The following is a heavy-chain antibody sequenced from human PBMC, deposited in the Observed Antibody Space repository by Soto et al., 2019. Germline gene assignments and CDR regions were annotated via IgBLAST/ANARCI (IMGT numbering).Heavy chain of an antibody. V-gene: IGHV3-23*01. CDR3: AKDPPILEWSPYPDFDY. CDR2: ISGSGGST. D-gene: IGHD3-3*01. Sequence: PGGSLRLSCAASGFTFSSYAMSWVRQAPGKGLEWVSAISGSGGSTYYADSVKGRFTISRDNSKNTLYLQMNSLRAEDTAVYYCAKDPPILEWSPYPDFDYWGQGTLVTVSS. J-gene: IGHJ4*02. CDR1: GFTFSSYA.